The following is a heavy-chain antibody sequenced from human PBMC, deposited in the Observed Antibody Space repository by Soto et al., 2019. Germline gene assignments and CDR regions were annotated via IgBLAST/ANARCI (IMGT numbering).Heavy chain of an antibody. D-gene: IGHD5-18*01. CDR1: GFTFSSYE. CDR3: ARQLWLRKAFDI. CDR2: ISSSGSTI. J-gene: IGHJ3*02. V-gene: IGHV3-48*03. Sequence: PGGSLRLSCAASGFTFSSYEMNWVRQAPGKGLEWVSYISSSGSTIYYADSVKGRFTISRDNAKNSLYLQMNSLRAEDTAVYYCARQLWLRKAFDIWGQGTMVTVS.